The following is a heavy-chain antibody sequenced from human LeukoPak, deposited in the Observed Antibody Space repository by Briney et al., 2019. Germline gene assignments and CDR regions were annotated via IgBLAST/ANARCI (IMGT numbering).Heavy chain of an antibody. V-gene: IGHV4-31*03. J-gene: IGHJ5*02. Sequence: PSQTLSLTCTVSGGSISSGGYYWSWIRQHPGKGLEWIGYIYYSGSTYYNPSLKSRVTISVDTSKNQLSLKLTSATAADTSVYYCARHSGLRSPFDPWGQGTLVTVSS. CDR1: GGSISSGGYY. CDR3: ARHSGLRSPFDP. CDR2: IYYSGST. D-gene: IGHD3-3*01.